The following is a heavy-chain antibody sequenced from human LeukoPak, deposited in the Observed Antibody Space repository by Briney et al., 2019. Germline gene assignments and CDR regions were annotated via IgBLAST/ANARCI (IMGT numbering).Heavy chain of an antibody. V-gene: IGHV3-21*01. D-gene: IGHD3-10*01. Sequence: GGSLRLSCAASGFTFSSYSMNWVRQAPGKGLEWVSSISSSSSYIYYADSVKGRFTISRDNAKNSLYLQMNSLRAEDTAVYYCARDYNGSGSYYNNWYFDLWGRGTLVSVSS. CDR1: GFTFSSYS. J-gene: IGHJ2*01. CDR2: ISSSSSYI. CDR3: ARDYNGSGSYYNNWYFDL.